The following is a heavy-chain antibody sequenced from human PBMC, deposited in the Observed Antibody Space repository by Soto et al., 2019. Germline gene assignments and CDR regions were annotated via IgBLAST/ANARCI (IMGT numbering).Heavy chain of an antibody. D-gene: IGHD4-17*01. Sequence: PSETLSLTCTVSGNSIGDYYWSWFRQSPGKGLEWIGYIYGSGSTNYNPSLKSRVTISAVTSKNQFSLKLSSVTAADTAVYYCARHPTVTEYYFDYWGQGTLVTVSS. CDR1: GNSIGDYY. J-gene: IGHJ4*02. CDR3: ARHPTVTEYYFDY. CDR2: IYGSGST. V-gene: IGHV4-59*08.